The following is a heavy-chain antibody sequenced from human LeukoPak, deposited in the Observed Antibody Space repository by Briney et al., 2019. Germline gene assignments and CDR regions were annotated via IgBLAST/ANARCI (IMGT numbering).Heavy chain of an antibody. CDR1: GFTFSSYA. J-gene: IGHJ4*02. CDR2: VSGSGATT. D-gene: IGHD3-10*01. Sequence: PGGSLRLSGAASGFTFSSYAMSWVRQAPGKGLEWVSAVSGSGATTYYADSVKGRFTISRDNSKNTLYLQMNILRAEDTAVYYCAKPMTRTMVRGVPPSDYWGQGTLVTVSA. V-gene: IGHV3-23*01. CDR3: AKPMTRTMVRGVPPSDY.